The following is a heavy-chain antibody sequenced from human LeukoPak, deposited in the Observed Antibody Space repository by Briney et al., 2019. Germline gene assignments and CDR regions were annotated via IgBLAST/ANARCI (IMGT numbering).Heavy chain of an antibody. V-gene: IGHV4-39*01. Sequence: SETLSLTCTVSGGSISSSSYYWGWIRQPPGKGLEWIGSIYYSGSTYYNPSLKSRVTISVDTSKNQFSLKLSSVTAADTAVYYCARGYYDFWSGPSHWHTLDYWGQGTLVTVSS. J-gene: IGHJ4*02. CDR1: GGSISSSSYY. CDR2: IYYSGST. CDR3: ARGYYDFWSGPSHWHTLDY. D-gene: IGHD3-3*01.